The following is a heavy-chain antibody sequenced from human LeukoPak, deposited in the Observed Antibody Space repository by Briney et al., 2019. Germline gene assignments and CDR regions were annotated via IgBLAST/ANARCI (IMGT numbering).Heavy chain of an antibody. J-gene: IGHJ4*02. CDR1: GFTFSSYA. V-gene: IGHV3-23*01. Sequence: GGSLRLSCAASGFTFSSYAMSWVRQAPGKGLEWVSAISGSGGSTYYADSVKGRFTISRDNSKNTLYLQMNSLRAEDTAVYYCAKLLGYCSSTGCYYFDYWGQGTLVTVSS. CDR2: ISGSGGST. D-gene: IGHD2-2*01. CDR3: AKLLGYCSSTGCYYFDY.